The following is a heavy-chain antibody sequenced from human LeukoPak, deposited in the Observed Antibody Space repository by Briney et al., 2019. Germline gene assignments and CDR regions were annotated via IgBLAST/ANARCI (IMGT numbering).Heavy chain of an antibody. Sequence: PSETLSLTCTVSGGSISSSNYYWGWIRQPPGKGLEWIASVYYSGSSYYNPSLKSRVTISVDTSKNQFSLKLGSVTAADTAVYYCARGRWIAAAGNRFDYWGQGTLVTVSS. D-gene: IGHD6-13*01. J-gene: IGHJ4*02. CDR2: VYYSGSS. CDR1: GGSISSSNYY. CDR3: ARGRWIAAAGNRFDY. V-gene: IGHV4-39*01.